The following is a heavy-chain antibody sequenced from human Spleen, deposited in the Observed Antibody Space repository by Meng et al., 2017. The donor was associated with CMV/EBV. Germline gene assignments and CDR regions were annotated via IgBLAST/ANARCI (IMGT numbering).Heavy chain of an antibody. CDR3: ARDEIFWSGRYSDY. CDR1: GFTFRSFG. J-gene: IGHJ4*02. Sequence: GGSLRLSCAASGFTFRSFGMHWVRQSPGRGLEWVAFIRFDGGNKYYADFVKGRFTVSRDNSKNTVYLQMNSLTTEDTAVYYCARDEIFWSGRYSDYWGQGTLVTVSS. CDR2: IRFDGGNK. V-gene: IGHV3-30*02. D-gene: IGHD3-3*01.